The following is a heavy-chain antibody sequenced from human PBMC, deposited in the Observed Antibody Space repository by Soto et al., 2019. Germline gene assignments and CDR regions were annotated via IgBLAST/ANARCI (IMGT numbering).Heavy chain of an antibody. V-gene: IGHV2-70*01. CDR2: IDWDDDK. CDR1: GFSLSTRGMC. J-gene: IGHJ6*02. Sequence: SGPTLVNPTQTLTLTCTFSGFSLSTRGMCVSWIRQPPGKALEWLALIDWDDDKYYSTSLKTRLTVSKDTSKNQVVLTMTNMDPVDTATYYCSRAQPGDCKTGMDVWGQGPTVTVYS. D-gene: IGHD2-21*02. CDR3: SRAQPGDCKTGMDV.